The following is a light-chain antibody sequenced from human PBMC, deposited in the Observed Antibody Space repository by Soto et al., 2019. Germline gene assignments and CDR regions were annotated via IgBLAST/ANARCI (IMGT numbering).Light chain of an antibody. Sequence: DIQMTQSPSSVSAAVGDTINITCRASQDIKKWLAWYQQKPGKAPKVLIYAASNLESGVSSRFSGRGAGTEFSLTIRSLQTEDFATYFCHQASSFPYTFGPGTKVDIK. CDR1: QDIKKW. V-gene: IGKV1-12*01. CDR2: AAS. J-gene: IGKJ3*01. CDR3: HQASSFPYT.